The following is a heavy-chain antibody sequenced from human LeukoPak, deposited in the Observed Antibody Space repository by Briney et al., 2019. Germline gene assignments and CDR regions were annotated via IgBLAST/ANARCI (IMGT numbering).Heavy chain of an antibody. D-gene: IGHD2/OR15-2a*01. CDR2: ISNSGDST. V-gene: IGHV3-23*01. CDR1: GFTFSRYA. Sequence: VGSLRLSCAPSGFTFSRYAMNWVRQAPGKGLEWVSIISNSGDSTIYADSVKGRFTISRDNAKNSLYLQMNSLRAEDTAVYYCARDPNTDDYYYMDVWGKGTTVTISS. CDR3: ARDPNTDDYYYMDV. J-gene: IGHJ6*03.